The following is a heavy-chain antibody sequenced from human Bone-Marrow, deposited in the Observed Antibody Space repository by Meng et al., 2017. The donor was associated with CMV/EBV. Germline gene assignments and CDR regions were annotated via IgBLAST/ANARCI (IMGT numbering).Heavy chain of an antibody. J-gene: IGHJ6*02. Sequence: SETLSLTCTVSGGYISTYYWNWLRQTPGKGLEWIAYISNSGSTSYNPSLKSRVTISVDTSKNQFSVKLSSVTAADTAVYYCARELVGVYDYYYYGMDVWGQGTTVTVSS. CDR3: ARELVGVYDYYYYGMDV. CDR1: GGYISTYY. V-gene: IGHV4-59*01. CDR2: ISNSGST. D-gene: IGHD2-8*01.